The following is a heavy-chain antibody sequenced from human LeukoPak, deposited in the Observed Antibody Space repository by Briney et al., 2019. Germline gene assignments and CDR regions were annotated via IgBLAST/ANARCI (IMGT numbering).Heavy chain of an antibody. V-gene: IGHV1-18*04. CDR3: ARVRDSSGWSEIDY. D-gene: IGHD6-19*01. CDR2: ISAYNGNT. CDR1: AYTFISYG. J-gene: IGHJ4*02. Sequence: GSSVKVSCKASAYTFISYGISWVRQAPGQGLEWMGWISAYNGNTNYAQKLQGRVTMTTDTSTSTAYMELRSLRSDDTAVYYCARVRDSSGWSEIDYWGQGTLVTVSS.